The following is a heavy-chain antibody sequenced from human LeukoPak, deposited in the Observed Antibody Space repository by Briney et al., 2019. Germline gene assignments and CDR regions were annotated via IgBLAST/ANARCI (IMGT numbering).Heavy chain of an antibody. CDR1: GGSFSGYY. Sequence: PSETLSLTCAAYGGSFSGYYWSWIRQPPGKGLEWIGEINHSGSTNYNPSLKSRVTISVDTSKNQFSLKLSSVTAADTAVYYCTRTGNLAVAGDHWGQGSLVTVSS. V-gene: IGHV4-34*01. CDR3: TRTGNLAVAGDH. CDR2: INHSGST. D-gene: IGHD6-19*01. J-gene: IGHJ5*02.